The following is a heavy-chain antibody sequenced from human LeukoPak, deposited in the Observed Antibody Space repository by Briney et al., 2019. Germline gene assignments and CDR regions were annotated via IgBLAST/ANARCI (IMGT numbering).Heavy chain of an antibody. CDR3: ARETGIAAAGTLQRFDP. Sequence: ASVKVSCKCSGYTFTSYGISWVRQPPGQGLEWMGLISAYNGNTNYAQKLQGRVTMTTDRSTSTAYMELQSLRSDDKAVYYCARETGIAAAGTLQRFDPWGQGTQVTVPS. CDR1: GYTFTSYG. V-gene: IGHV1-18*01. D-gene: IGHD6-13*01. J-gene: IGHJ5*02. CDR2: ISAYNGNT.